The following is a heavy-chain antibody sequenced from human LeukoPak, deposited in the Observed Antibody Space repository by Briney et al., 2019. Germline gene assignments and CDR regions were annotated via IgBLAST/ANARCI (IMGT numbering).Heavy chain of an antibody. CDR3: ARDLLYYYDSSGYFRRPFDI. D-gene: IGHD3-22*01. Sequence: PGGSLRLSCAASGFTVSSNYMSWVRQAPGKGLEWVSVIYSGGSTYYADSVKGRFTISRDNSKNTLYLQMNSLRAEDTAVYYCARDLLYYYDSSGYFRRPFDIWGQGTMVTVSS. J-gene: IGHJ3*02. CDR1: GFTVSSNY. V-gene: IGHV3-66*01. CDR2: IYSGGST.